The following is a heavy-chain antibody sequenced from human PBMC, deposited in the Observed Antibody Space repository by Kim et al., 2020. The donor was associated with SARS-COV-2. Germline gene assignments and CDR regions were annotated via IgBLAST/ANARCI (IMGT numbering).Heavy chain of an antibody. V-gene: IGHV4-39*01. CDR1: GGSISSSSYY. J-gene: IGHJ6*02. CDR3: ARQVVVTAINYYYGMDV. CDR2: IYYSGST. Sequence: SETLSLTCTVSGGSISSSSYYWGWIRQPPGKGLEWIGSIYYSGSTYYNPSLKSRVTISVDTSKNQFSLKLSSVTAADTAVYYCARQVVVTAINYYYGMDVWGQGTTVTVSS. D-gene: IGHD2-21*02.